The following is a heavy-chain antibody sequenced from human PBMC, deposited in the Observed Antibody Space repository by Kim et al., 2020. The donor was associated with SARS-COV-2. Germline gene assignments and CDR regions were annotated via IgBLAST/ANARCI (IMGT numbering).Heavy chain of an antibody. D-gene: IGHD4-17*01. CDR3: ARESPPPYGDYDDDKPWYYCGMDV. J-gene: IGHJ6*02. CDR1: GFTFSSYS. Sequence: GGSLRLSCAASGFTFSSYSMNWVRQAPGKGLEWVSSISSSSSYIYYADSVKGRFTISRDNAKNSLYLQMNSLRAEDTAVYYCARESPPPYGDYDDDKPWYYCGMDVWGQGTTVTVSS. V-gene: IGHV3-21*01. CDR2: ISSSSSYI.